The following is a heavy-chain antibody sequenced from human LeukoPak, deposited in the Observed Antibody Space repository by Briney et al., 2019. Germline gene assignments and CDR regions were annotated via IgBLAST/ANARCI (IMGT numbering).Heavy chain of an antibody. CDR3: ARHVGGSYYARFDY. J-gene: IGHJ4*02. D-gene: IGHD1-26*01. Sequence: SETLSLTCTVSGGSISSSSYYWGWIRQPPGKGLEWIGSIYYSGGTYYNPSLKSRVTISVDTSKNQFSLKLSSVTAADTAVYYCARHVGGSYYARFDYWGQGTLVTVSS. CDR1: GGSISSSSYY. V-gene: IGHV4-39*01. CDR2: IYYSGGT.